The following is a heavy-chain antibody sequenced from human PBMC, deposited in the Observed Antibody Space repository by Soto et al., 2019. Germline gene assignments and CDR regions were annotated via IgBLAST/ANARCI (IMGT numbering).Heavy chain of an antibody. Sequence: GESLKISCKGSGYSFTSYWIGWVRQMPGKGLEWMGIIYPGDSDTRYSPSFQGQVTISDDKSISTAYLQWSSLKAPDTAMYYCARHGIALAGTGSRLWDYYYYGMDVWGQGTTGTVSS. D-gene: IGHD6-19*01. J-gene: IGHJ6*02. CDR2: IYPGDSDT. V-gene: IGHV5-51*01. CDR1: GYSFTSYW. CDR3: ARHGIALAGTGSRLWDYYYYGMDV.